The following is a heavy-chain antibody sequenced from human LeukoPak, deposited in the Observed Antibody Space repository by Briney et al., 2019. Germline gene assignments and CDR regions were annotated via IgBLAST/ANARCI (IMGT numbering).Heavy chain of an antibody. CDR2: IYTSGST. D-gene: IGHD3-10*01. CDR3: ARDGSGRGPYFYYMDV. V-gene: IGHV4-4*07. CDR1: GGSISSYY. J-gene: IGHJ6*03. Sequence: SETLSLTCTVSGGSISSYYWSWIRQPAGKGLEWIGRIYTSGSTNYNPSLKSRVTISVDTSKNQFSLKLSSVTAADTAVYYCARDGSGRGPYFYYMDVWGKGTTVTVSS.